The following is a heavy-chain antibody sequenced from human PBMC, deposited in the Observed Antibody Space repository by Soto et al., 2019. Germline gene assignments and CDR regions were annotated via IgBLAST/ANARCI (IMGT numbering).Heavy chain of an antibody. CDR3: AKAKYGDSPLGCSDV. CDR1: GFTFTNFA. Sequence: GGSLRLSCAASGFTFTNFAMRWVRQAPGKGLEWVSAISGRGDSTIYADSVKGRFTMSRDNSENTLYLQMNSLGAVDTAVYYCAKAKYGDSPLGCSDVWGQGTTVTVSS. D-gene: IGHD4-17*01. CDR2: ISGRGDST. J-gene: IGHJ6*02. V-gene: IGHV3-23*01.